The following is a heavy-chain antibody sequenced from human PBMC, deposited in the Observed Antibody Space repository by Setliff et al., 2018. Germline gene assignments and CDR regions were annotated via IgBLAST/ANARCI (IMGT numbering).Heavy chain of an antibody. CDR2: IYTSGST. Sequence: SETLSLTCTVSGGSISNYYWSWIRQPAGKGLEWIGRIYTSGSTNYNPSLQSRVTMSVDTSKNQFSLELSSVTAADTAVYYCARKGISALSGALDMWGQGTMVTVSS. J-gene: IGHJ3*02. V-gene: IGHV4-4*07. D-gene: IGHD1-26*01. CDR3: ARKGISALSGALDM. CDR1: GGSISNYY.